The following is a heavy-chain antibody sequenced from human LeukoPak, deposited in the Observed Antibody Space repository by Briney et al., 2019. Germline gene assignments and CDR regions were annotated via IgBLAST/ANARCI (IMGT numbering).Heavy chain of an antibody. CDR2: ISYSGST. CDR1: GASISSTGYY. D-gene: IGHD3-22*01. CDR3: AGYYHDSSGYLG. V-gene: IGHV4-39*01. J-gene: IGHJ4*02. Sequence: SETLSLTCTVSGASISSTGYYWGWIRQPPGKGLEWIGSISYSGSTYYNPSLKSRVTISVDTSKNQLSVKLTSVTAADTALYYCAGYYHDSSGYLGCGQGTPVTVSS.